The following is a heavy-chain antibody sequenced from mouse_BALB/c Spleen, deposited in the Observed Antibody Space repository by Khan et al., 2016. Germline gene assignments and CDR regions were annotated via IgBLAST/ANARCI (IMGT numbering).Heavy chain of an antibody. V-gene: IGHV3-2*02. CDR2: LSYSGST. D-gene: IGHD1-1*01. J-gene: IGHJ2*01. CDR1: GYSITSDYA. CDR3: ARFYYGRSDFEY. Sequence: EVQLQESGPGLVKPSQSLSLTCTVTGYSITSDYAWNWIRQFPGNKLEWMGYLSYSGSTSYNPSLKSRISITRDTSKNLFFLQLNSVTTEDTATYYCARFYYGRSDFEYWGQGTTLTVSS.